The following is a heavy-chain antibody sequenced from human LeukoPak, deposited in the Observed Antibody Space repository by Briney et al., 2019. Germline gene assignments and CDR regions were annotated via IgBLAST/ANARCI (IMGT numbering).Heavy chain of an antibody. V-gene: IGHV3-21*01. CDR2: ISSSSSYI. Sequence: GGSLRLSCAASGFTFSSYCMNWVRQAPGKGLEWVSSISSSSSYIYYADSVKGRFTISRDNAKNSLYLQMNSLRAEDTAVYYCARDRAMALAFDIWGQGTMVTVSS. J-gene: IGHJ3*02. D-gene: IGHD5-18*01. CDR1: GFTFSSYC. CDR3: ARDRAMALAFDI.